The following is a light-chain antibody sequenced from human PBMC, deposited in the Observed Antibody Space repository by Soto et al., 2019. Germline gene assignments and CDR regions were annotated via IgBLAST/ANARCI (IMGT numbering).Light chain of an antibody. CDR3: QSYDSSLSGLV. J-gene: IGLJ1*01. CDR1: SSNIGAGYD. Sequence: QSVLTQPPSVSGAPGQRVTISGTGSSSNIGAGYDVPWYQQLPGTAPKLLIYGNSNRPSGAPARFSGSKSGTSASLATTGLQAEDEADYYCQSYDSSLSGLVFGTGTKLTFL. CDR2: GNS. V-gene: IGLV1-40*01.